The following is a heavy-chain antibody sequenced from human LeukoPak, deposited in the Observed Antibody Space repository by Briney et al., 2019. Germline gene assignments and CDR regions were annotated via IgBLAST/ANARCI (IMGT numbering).Heavy chain of an antibody. D-gene: IGHD1-26*01. CDR1: GFTFSSYS. Sequence: GGSLRLSCAASGFTFSSYSMNWVRQAPGKGLEWVSSISSSSSYIYYAASVRGRFTISRDNAKNSLYLQMNSLRAEDTALYYCARGRYSGSYLLDYWGQGTLVTVSS. CDR3: ARGRYSGSYLLDY. J-gene: IGHJ4*02. CDR2: ISSSSSYI. V-gene: IGHV3-21*01.